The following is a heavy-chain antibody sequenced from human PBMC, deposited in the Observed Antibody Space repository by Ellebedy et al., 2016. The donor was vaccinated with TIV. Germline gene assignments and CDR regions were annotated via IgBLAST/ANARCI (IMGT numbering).Heavy chain of an antibody. J-gene: IGHJ4*02. CDR1: GYTFTNHG. V-gene: IGHV1-18*01. CDR3: ATGRSMIRGFDC. CDR2: VSAYNGDI. Sequence: AASVKVSCKGSGYTFTNHGITWVRQAPGQGLEWMGWVSAYNGDIKYAQKFQDRVTMTTDTSTSSGYMELRSLRSDDTAVYFCATGRSMIRGFDCWGQGTLVTVSS. D-gene: IGHD3-10*01.